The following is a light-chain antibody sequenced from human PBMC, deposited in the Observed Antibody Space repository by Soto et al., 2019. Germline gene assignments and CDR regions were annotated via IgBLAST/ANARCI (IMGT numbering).Light chain of an antibody. CDR2: GAS. J-gene: IGKJ3*01. CDR3: QQYGSPGA. Sequence: EIVLTQSPGTLSLSPGERATLSCRASQSVSSSYLAWYQQKPGQAPRLLIYGASSRATGIPDRFSGSGSGTDFTLTISRLEPEDFAVYYCQQYGSPGAFGPGTKVDI. V-gene: IGKV3-20*01. CDR1: QSVSSSY.